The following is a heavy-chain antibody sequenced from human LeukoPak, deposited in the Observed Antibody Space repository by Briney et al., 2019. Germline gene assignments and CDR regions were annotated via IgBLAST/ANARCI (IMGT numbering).Heavy chain of an antibody. CDR1: GYSFTSYW. CDR3: ARFLYCSGGSCYGDFDY. J-gene: IGHJ4*02. V-gene: IGHV5-51*01. D-gene: IGHD2-15*01. CDR2: IYPGDSDT. Sequence: GESLKISCKGSGYSFTSYWIGWVRQMPGKGLEWMGIIYPGDSDTRYSPSFQGQVTISADKSISTAYLQWSSLKASDTAMYYCARFLYCSGGSCYGDFDYWGQGTLVTVSS.